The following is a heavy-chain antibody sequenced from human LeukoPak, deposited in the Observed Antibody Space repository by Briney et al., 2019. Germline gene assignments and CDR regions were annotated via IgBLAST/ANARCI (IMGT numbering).Heavy chain of an antibody. CDR1: GFTFSNYA. D-gene: IGHD3-9*01. J-gene: IGHJ4*02. CDR3: AKWGDYDVLTGYYVSDY. CDR2: ITGSGGNT. Sequence: GGSLRLSCAASGFTFSNYAMSWVRQAPGKGLEWVSAITGSGGNTYYADSVKGRFTISRDNSKNTVFLQMNSLRAEDTAVYYCAKWGDYDVLTGYYVSDYWGQGTLVTVTS. V-gene: IGHV3-23*01.